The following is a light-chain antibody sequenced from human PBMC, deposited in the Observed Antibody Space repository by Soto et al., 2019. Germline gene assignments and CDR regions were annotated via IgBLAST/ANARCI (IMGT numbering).Light chain of an antibody. V-gene: IGKV3-20*01. J-gene: IGKJ2*01. CDR3: QHYDGSPRT. CDR1: QSVNSNH. CDR2: GVF. Sequence: ETVLTQSPGTVSLSPGERATLSCRTSQSVNSNHLAWYQQKPGQAPRLLIYGVFNRATGIPDRFSGSGSGTALTLTISGLEPEDSAVYYCQHYDGSPRTFGQGTKLEIK.